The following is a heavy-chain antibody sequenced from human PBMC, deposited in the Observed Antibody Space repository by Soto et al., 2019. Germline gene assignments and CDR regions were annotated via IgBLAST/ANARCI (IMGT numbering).Heavy chain of an antibody. J-gene: IGHJ4*02. V-gene: IGHV4-34*01. CDR3: ARQWLGSIDY. CDR1: GGSFSGYY. CDR2: INHSGST. D-gene: IGHD6-19*01. Sequence: QVQLQQWGAGLLKPSETLSLTCAVYGGSFSGYYWSWIRQPPGKGLEWIGEINHSGSTNYNPPLKSRVTISVDTSKNQFSLKLSSVTAADTAVYYCARQWLGSIDYWGQGTLVTVSS.